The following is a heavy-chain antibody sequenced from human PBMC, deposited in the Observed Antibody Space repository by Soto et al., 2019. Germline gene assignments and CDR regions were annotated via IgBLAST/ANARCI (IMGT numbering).Heavy chain of an antibody. CDR1: GGSISSGGYY. D-gene: IGHD2-21*02. CDR2: IYYSGST. CDR3: ASSRGNSVYYFDY. J-gene: IGHJ4*02. Sequence: QVQLQESGPGLVKPSQTLSLTCTVSGGSISSGGYYWSWIRQHPGKGLEWIVYIYYSGSTYYNPSLKSRVTISVDPAKNQFSLKLSSVTAADTAVYYCASSRGNSVYYFDYWGQGTLVTVSS. V-gene: IGHV4-31*03.